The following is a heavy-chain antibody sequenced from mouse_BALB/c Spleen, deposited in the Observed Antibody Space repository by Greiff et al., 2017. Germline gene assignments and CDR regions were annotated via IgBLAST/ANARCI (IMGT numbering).Heavy chain of an antibody. CDR3: AREEYGNSGAMDY. D-gene: IGHD2-10*02. Sequence: ESGPGLVKPSQSLSLTCTVTGYSITSDYAWNWIRQFPGNKLEWMGYISYSGSTSYNPSLKSRISITRDTSKNQFFLQLNSVTTEDTATYYCAREEYGNSGAMDYWGQGTSVTVSS. V-gene: IGHV3-2*02. J-gene: IGHJ4*01. CDR1: GYSITSDYA. CDR2: ISYSGST.